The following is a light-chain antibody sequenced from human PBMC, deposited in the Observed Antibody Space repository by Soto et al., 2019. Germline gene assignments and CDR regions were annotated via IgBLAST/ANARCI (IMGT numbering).Light chain of an antibody. Sequence: QSSLTQPASVSGSPGQSITMSCTGTISDIGNYNYVSWYQQHPGKAPKLMISEVSNRPSGVSNRFSGSKSGNTASLTISGLQPEDEADYYCRSYTSTSSYVFGGGTKVTVL. CDR1: ISDIGNYNY. CDR3: RSYTSTSSYV. CDR2: EVS. J-gene: IGLJ1*01. V-gene: IGLV2-14*01.